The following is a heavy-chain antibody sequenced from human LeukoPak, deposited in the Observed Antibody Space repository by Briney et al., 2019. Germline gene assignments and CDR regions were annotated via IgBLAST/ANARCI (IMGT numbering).Heavy chain of an antibody. CDR2: INAGNGNT. Sequence: GASVKVSCKASGYTFTSYAMHWVRQAPGQRLEWMGWINAGNGNTKYSQKFQGRVTITRDTSASTACMELSSLRSEDTAVYYCARDQIKYSSSWSEPGYWGQGTLVTVSS. CDR1: GYTFTSYA. J-gene: IGHJ4*02. CDR3: ARDQIKYSSSWSEPGY. V-gene: IGHV1-3*01. D-gene: IGHD6-13*01.